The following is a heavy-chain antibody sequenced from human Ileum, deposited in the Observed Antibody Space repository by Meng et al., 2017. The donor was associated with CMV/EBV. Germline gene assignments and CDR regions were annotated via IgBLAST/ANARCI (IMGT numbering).Heavy chain of an antibody. J-gene: IGHJ4*02. CDR2: ILGSYGST. CDR1: GFNFWRLC. D-gene: IGHD3-10*01. V-gene: IGHV3-23*01. CDR3: AKVFYYGSGGYFDY. Sequence: AFGFNFWRLCISLVRQVPRKGLEVVSVILGSYGSTYYADSVKGRFTISRDNSKNTLFLQMNSLRAEDTAVYYCAKVFYYGSGGYFDYWGQGTLVTVSS.